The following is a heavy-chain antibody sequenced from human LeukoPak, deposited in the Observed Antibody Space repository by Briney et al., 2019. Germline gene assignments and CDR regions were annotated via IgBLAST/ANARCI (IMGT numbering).Heavy chain of an antibody. CDR2: IYYSGST. J-gene: IGHJ4*02. Sequence: PSQTLSLTCTVSGGSISSGDYYWSWIRQPPGKGLEWIGYIYYSGSTYYNPSLKSRVTISVDTSKNQFSLKLSSVTAADTAIYYCARDDFTVVRGVFITVGYFDYWGQGTLVTVSS. CDR3: ARDDFTVVRGVFITVGYFDY. V-gene: IGHV4-30-4*01. CDR1: GGSISSGDYY. D-gene: IGHD3-10*01.